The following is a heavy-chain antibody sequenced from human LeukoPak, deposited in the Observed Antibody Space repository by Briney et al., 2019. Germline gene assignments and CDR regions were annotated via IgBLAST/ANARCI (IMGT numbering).Heavy chain of an antibody. D-gene: IGHD3-22*01. J-gene: IGHJ4*02. V-gene: IGHV1-69*05. CDR2: IIPIFGTA. CDR1: GGTVISYA. Sequence: SVKVSCKASGGTVISYAISWVRQAPGQGLEWMGRIIPIFGTANYAQKFQGRVTITTDESTSTAYMELSSLRSEDTAVYYCARSGPLSDYYDSSGYYGNYWGQGTLVTVSS. CDR3: ARSGPLSDYYDSSGYYGNY.